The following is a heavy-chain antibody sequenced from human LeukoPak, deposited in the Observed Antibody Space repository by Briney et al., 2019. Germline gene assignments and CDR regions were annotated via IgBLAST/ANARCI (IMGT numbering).Heavy chain of an antibody. CDR2: MEKELNGYAT. D-gene: IGHD1-26*01. V-gene: IGHV3-73*01. Sequence: GGSLTLSCAASGFTFSDSSIHWVRQASGKGLEWIGLMEKELNGYATAYAASVRGRFTISRDDSQNTAYLQMDSLKTEDTALYYCTRDSGTYNWLDPWGQGTVVTVSS. CDR3: TRDSGTYNWLDP. CDR1: GFTFSDSS. J-gene: IGHJ5*02.